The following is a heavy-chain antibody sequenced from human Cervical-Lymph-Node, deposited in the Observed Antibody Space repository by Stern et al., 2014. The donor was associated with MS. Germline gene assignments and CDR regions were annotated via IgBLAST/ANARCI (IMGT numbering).Heavy chain of an antibody. CDR1: GFTFSDHY. CDR3: ARIKLGNLPSKVFDY. D-gene: IGHD6-13*01. V-gene: IGHV3-72*01. Sequence: EVQLEESGGGLVQPGGSLRLSCAASGFTFSDHYMDWVRQAPGKGLEWVGRIRNKANSYSIEYAASVKGRFTVSRDDSENSLYLQMNSLQTEDTAVYYCARIKLGNLPSKVFDYWGQGTLVTVSS. J-gene: IGHJ4*02. CDR2: IRNKANSYSI.